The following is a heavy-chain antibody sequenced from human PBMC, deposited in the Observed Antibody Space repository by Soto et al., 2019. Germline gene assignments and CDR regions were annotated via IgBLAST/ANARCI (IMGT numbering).Heavy chain of an antibody. CDR2: IDYRGST. CDR1: GGSIGGGDYF. D-gene: IGHD3-10*01. Sequence: QVQLQESGPGLVKPSQTLSLTCTDSGGSIGGGDYFWNWMRQRPGKGLEWIGYIDYRGSTYYSPSLQSRVFISRDKSNDQVSRKISSVTAADTAVYYCATDGVGSGVFDYWGQGTPVIVSS. CDR3: ATDGVGSGVFDY. J-gene: IGHJ4*02. V-gene: IGHV4-30-4*01.